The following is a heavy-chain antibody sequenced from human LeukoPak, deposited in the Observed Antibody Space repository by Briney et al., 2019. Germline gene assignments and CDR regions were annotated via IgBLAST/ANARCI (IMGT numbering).Heavy chain of an antibody. CDR3: ASKDFTTGTYYYYGMDV. Sequence: PGGSLRLSCAASGFTFSSYSMNWVRQAPGKGLEWVSYISSSSSTIYYADSVKGRFTISRDNAKNSLYLQMNSLRAEDTAVYYCASKDFTTGTYYYYGMDVWGQGTTVTVSS. J-gene: IGHJ6*02. CDR2: ISSSSSTI. V-gene: IGHV3-48*04. CDR1: GFTFSSYS. D-gene: IGHD4-17*01.